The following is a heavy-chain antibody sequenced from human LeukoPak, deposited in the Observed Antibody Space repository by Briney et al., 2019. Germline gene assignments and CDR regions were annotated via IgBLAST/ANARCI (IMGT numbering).Heavy chain of an antibody. J-gene: IGHJ1*01. CDR1: GFTVSGIH. V-gene: IGHV3-53*01. CDR2: IYSGGNT. D-gene: IGHD1-26*01. Sequence: GGSLRLSCAASGFTVSGIHMNWVRQAPGKGLEWVSIIYSGGNTDYADSVKGRFTISRDNSNNTVYLQMNSLRVEDTAMYYCARGGVSAGRYYPEDFYHWGQGTLVTVSS. CDR3: ARGGVSAGRYYPEDFYH.